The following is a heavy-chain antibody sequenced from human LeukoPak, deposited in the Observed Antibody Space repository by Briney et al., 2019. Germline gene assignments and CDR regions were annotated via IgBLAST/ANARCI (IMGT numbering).Heavy chain of an antibody. CDR2: IKSRTDGGTT. D-gene: IGHD2-21*01. CDR1: GFTFRNAW. CDR3: TTLLRWEQTRDY. J-gene: IGHJ4*02. V-gene: IGHV3-15*01. Sequence: GGSLRLSCAASGFTFRNAWMSWVRQAPGKGLEWVGRIKSRTDGGTTDHAAPVKGRFTISRDDSKSTLYLQMNSLKTEDTAVYYCTTLLRWEQTRDYWGQGTLVTVSS.